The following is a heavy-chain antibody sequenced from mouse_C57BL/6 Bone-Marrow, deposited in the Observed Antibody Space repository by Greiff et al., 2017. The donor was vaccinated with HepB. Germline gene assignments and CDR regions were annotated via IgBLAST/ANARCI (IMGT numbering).Heavy chain of an antibody. J-gene: IGHJ4*01. CDR2: INPGSGGT. Sequence: QVQLQQSRAELVRPGTSVKVSCKASGYAFTNYLIEWVKQRPGQGLEWIGVINPGSGGTNYNEKFKGKATLTADISSSTAYMQLSSLTSEDSAVYFCAREELSYYYAMDYWGQGTSVTVSS. CDR3: AREELSYYYAMDY. V-gene: IGHV1-54*01. CDR1: GYAFTNYL. D-gene: IGHD1-1*02.